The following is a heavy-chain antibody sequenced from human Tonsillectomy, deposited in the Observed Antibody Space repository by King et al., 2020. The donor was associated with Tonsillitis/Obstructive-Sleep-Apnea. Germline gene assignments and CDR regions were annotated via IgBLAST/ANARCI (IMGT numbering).Heavy chain of an antibody. V-gene: IGHV4-61*01. J-gene: IGHJ6*03. CDR3: ARGVATKVYYYYMDV. D-gene: IGHD5-12*01. CDR1: GGSVSSGSYY. Sequence: EQLQESGPGLVKPSETLSLTCTVSGGSVSSGSYYWRWIRPPPGKGLEWIGYIYYSGSTNYNPSLKSRVTISVDTSKNQFSLKLSSVTAADTAVYYCARGVATKVYYYYMDVWGKGTTVTVSS. CDR2: IYYSGST.